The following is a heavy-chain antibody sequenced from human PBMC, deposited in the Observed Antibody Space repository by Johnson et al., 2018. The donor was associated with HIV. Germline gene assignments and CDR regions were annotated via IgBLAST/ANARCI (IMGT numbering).Heavy chain of an antibody. Sequence: VQLVESGGGLIQPGGSLRLSCAASGFTFSSYAMSWVRQAPGKALEWVSAISGGDDSTYYADSVKGRFTISRDNSKNTLYLQMNSLRAEDTAVYYCAKGGGGYCSSTSCYAFDIWGQGTMVTVSS. CDR1: GFTFSSYA. J-gene: IGHJ3*02. V-gene: IGHV3-23*04. CDR2: ISGGDDST. CDR3: AKGGGGYCSSTSCYAFDI. D-gene: IGHD2-2*01.